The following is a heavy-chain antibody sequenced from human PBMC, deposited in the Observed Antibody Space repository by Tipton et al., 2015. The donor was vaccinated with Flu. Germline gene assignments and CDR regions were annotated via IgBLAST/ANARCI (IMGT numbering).Heavy chain of an antibody. D-gene: IGHD1-26*01. J-gene: IGHJ4*02. CDR3: ACRGSCYH. CDR1: GASISSESYY. CDR2: IYHSGST. V-gene: IGHV4-39*07. Sequence: TLSLTCTVSGASISSESYYWGWIRQPPGKGLEWIGNIYHSGSTNYNPSLKSRVTISLDKSKNQFSLKLSSVTAADTAVYYCACRGSCYHWGQGTLVTVSS.